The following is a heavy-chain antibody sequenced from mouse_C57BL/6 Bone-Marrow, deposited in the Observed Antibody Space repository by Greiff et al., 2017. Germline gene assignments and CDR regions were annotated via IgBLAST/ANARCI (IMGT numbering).Heavy chain of an antibody. D-gene: IGHD1-1*01. CDR2: IDPETGGT. Sequence: VQGVESGAELVRPGASVTLSCKASGYTFTDYEMHWVKQTPVHGLEWIGAIDPETGGTAYNQKFKGKAILTADKSSSTAYMELRSLTSEDSAVYYCTRGGYYGSSYGYVDVWGTGTTVTVSS. J-gene: IGHJ1*03. CDR1: GYTFTDYE. V-gene: IGHV1-15*01. CDR3: TRGGYYGSSYGYVDV.